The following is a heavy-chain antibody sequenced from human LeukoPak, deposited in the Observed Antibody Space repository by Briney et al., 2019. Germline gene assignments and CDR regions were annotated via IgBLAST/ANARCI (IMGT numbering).Heavy chain of an antibody. CDR1: GGTFSSYP. CDR3: ARDKVYDILTGYYFFDY. CDR2: IIPIFGTA. V-gene: IGHV1-69*13. Sequence: ASVKVSCKASGGTFSSYPISWVRQAPGQGLEWMGGIIPIFGTANYAQKFQGRVTITADESTSTAYMELSSLRSEDTALYYCARDKVYDILTGYYFFDYWGQGTLVSVSS. D-gene: IGHD3-9*01. J-gene: IGHJ4*02.